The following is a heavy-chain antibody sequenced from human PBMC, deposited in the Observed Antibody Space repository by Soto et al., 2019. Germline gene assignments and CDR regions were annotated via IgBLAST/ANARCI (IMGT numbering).Heavy chain of an antibody. Sequence: ASVKPSCKDCGYTFTSNDINWVRQATGQGLEWMGWMNPNSGNTGYAQKFQGRLTISKDTSKSQVVLTMTNMDPVDTATYYCARTSGITMSAFDPWGQGTPVTVSS. CDR2: MNPNSGNT. V-gene: IGHV1-8*01. J-gene: IGHJ5*02. D-gene: IGHD3-22*01. CDR3: ARTSGITMSAFDP. CDR1: GYTFTSND.